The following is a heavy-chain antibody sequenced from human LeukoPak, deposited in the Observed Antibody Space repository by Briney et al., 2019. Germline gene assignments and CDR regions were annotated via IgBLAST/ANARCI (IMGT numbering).Heavy chain of an antibody. CDR1: RFPFSSYA. J-gene: IGHJ4*02. CDR2: ISGSGSRT. V-gene: IGHV3-23*01. Sequence: GGSLSLSCAASRFPFSSYAMTWVRPAPGKGLGWVSVISGSGSRTYYPDSVKGRFTISRDNSKNTLYLQMNSLRAEDTAVYYCAKDCGGDCYRAYDYWGQGTLVTVSS. CDR3: AKDCGGDCYRAYDY. D-gene: IGHD2-21*02.